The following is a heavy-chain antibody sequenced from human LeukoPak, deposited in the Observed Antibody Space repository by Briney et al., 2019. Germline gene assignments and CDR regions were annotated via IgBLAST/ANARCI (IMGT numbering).Heavy chain of an antibody. CDR1: GFTFNNAW. CDR3: YREGVYSC. D-gene: IGHD5/OR15-5a*01. V-gene: IGHV3-15*01. Sequence: PGGSLRLSCAASGFTFNNAWMNWVRQAPGKGLEWVGRTKSKAAGGTIDYAAPVKGRFSISRDDSKNTLYLQMNSLKTDDTAMYFCYREGVYSCWGQGTLVTVSS. CDR2: TKSKAAGGTI. J-gene: IGHJ4*02.